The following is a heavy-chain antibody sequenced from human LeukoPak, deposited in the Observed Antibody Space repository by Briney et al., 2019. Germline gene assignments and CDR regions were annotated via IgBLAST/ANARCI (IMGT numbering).Heavy chain of an antibody. D-gene: IGHD2-2*03. J-gene: IGHJ4*02. CDR1: GFTFSSYA. CDR3: AKHGYCSGISCFFDF. Sequence: GGSLRRSCAASGFTFSSYAMSWVRQAPGKGLEWVSAISGSGPYTFYTDSVKGRFTISRDSSKNTLYLQMNSLRAEDTALYYCAKHGYCSGISCFFDFWGQGTQVTVSS. V-gene: IGHV3-23*01. CDR2: ISGSGPYT.